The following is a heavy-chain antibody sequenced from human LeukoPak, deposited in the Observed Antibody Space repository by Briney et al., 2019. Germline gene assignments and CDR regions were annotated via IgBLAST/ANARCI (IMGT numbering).Heavy chain of an antibody. Sequence: SQTLSLTCTVSGGSISSGGYYWSWIRQPPGKGLEWIGEINHSGSTNYNPSLKSRVTISVDTSKNQFSLKLSSVTAADTAVYYCARDRYYDSSGYYFSFDYWGQGTLVTVSS. CDR3: ARDRYYDSSGYYFSFDY. J-gene: IGHJ4*02. V-gene: IGHV4-30-2*01. CDR1: GGSISSGGYY. CDR2: INHSGST. D-gene: IGHD3-22*01.